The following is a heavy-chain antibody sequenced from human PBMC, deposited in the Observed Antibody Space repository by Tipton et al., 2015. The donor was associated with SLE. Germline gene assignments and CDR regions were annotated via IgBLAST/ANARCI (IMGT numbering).Heavy chain of an antibody. CDR3: ARRYGTSFDY. J-gene: IGHJ4*02. Sequence: LRLSCAVYDGSLGGYYWSWIRQPPGKGLEWIGHIYYTGTTYYNPSLKSRLTLSLDTSKNQFSLKMISVTAADTAVYYCARRYGTSFDYWDQGTLVTVSS. CDR2: IYYTGTT. CDR1: DGSLGGYY. V-gene: IGHV4-59*08. D-gene: IGHD4-17*01.